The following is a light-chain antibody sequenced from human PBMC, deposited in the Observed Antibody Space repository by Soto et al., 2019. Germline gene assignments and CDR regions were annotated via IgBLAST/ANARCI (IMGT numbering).Light chain of an antibody. V-gene: IGKV3-20*01. CDR1: QSISSSY. J-gene: IGKJ2*01. Sequence: EIGLTQSPGTLSLSPGERATLSCRASQSISSSYLAWYQQRPGQTPRLLIYGGSSRATGIPDRFSGSGSGTDFTLTISRLEPEDLAVYYCQQYDNSIYTFGQGTKLEIK. CDR3: QQYDNSIYT. CDR2: GGS.